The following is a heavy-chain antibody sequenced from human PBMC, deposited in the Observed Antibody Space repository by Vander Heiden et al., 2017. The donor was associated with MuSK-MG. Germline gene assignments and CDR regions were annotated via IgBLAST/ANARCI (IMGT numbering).Heavy chain of an antibody. CDR1: GGTFSSYA. CDR3: ARDRYDILTGYYYYMDV. J-gene: IGHJ6*03. Sequence: QVQLVQSGAEVKKPGSSMKVSCKASGGTFSSYAISWVRQAPGQGLEWMGGIIPIFGTANYAQKFQGRVTITADESTSTAYMELSSLRSEDTAVYYCARDRYDILTGYYYYMDVWGKGTTVTVSS. V-gene: IGHV1-69*01. D-gene: IGHD3-9*01. CDR2: IIPIFGTA.